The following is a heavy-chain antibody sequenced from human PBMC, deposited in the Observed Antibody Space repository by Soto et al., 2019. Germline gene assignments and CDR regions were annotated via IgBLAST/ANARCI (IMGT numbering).Heavy chain of an antibody. CDR3: AREMGCSGGSCYYYGMDV. J-gene: IGHJ6*02. D-gene: IGHD2-15*01. Sequence: EVQLVESGGGLVQPGGSLRLSCAASGFTFRGYGMNWVRQAPGKGLEWVSDISSSSSTIYYADSVKGRFTISRDKAKNTLYLHKSSQTDEDTAVFNCAREMGCSGGSCYYYGMDVWCQGTTVTGSS. CDR1: GFTFRGYG. CDR2: ISSSSSTI. V-gene: IGHV3-48*02.